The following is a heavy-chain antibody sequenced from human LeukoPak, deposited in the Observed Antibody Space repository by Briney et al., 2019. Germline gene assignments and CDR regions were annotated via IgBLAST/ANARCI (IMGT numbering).Heavy chain of an antibody. CDR2: INPNTCGT. Sequence: ASVKVSCKASGYTFTGYYIHWVRQAPGQGLEWMGRINPNTCGTDYAQKFQGRVTMTRDTSITTAYMELSRLTSDDTAIYYCAKVPPSITAAGNWLGPWGQGALVTVSS. V-gene: IGHV1-2*06. CDR1: GYTFTGYY. CDR3: AKVPPSITAAGNWLGP. J-gene: IGHJ5*02. D-gene: IGHD6-13*01.